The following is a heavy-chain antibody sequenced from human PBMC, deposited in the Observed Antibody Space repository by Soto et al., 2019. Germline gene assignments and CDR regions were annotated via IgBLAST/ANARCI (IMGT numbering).Heavy chain of an antibody. CDR2: INAGNGNT. J-gene: IGHJ4*02. Sequence: ASVKVACKASGYIFTSYVMEWVRQAPGERLEWMGWINAGNGNTKYSQKFQGRVTITRDTSANTAYMELSSLRSEDTAVYYCARSAPPIDYWGQGTLVTVSS. V-gene: IGHV1-3*01. CDR1: GYIFTSYV. CDR3: ARSAPPIDY.